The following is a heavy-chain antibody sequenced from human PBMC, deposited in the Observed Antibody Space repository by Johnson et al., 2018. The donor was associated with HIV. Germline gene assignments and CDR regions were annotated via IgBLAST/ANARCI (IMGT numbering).Heavy chain of an antibody. Sequence: VQLVESGGGVVQPGGSLRLSCAVSGFTVNGNYMSWVRQAPGKGLVWVSRINSDGSSTRYADSVKGRFTISRDNAKNTLYLQMNSLRAEDTAVYYCARVGGSWGRDAFYIWGQGTMVTVSS. CDR3: ARVGGSWGRDAFYI. V-gene: IGHV3-74*02. D-gene: IGHD6-13*01. CDR1: GFTVNGNY. CDR2: INSDGSST. J-gene: IGHJ3*02.